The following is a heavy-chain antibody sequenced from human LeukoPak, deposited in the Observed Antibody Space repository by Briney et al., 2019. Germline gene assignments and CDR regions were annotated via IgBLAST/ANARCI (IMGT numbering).Heavy chain of an antibody. D-gene: IGHD2-15*01. Sequence: PGGSLKLSCAASGFTFSGSAMHWVRQASGKGLEWVGRIRSKANSYATAYAASVKGRFTISRDDSKNTAYLQMNSLKTEDTAVYYCTRQALNCSGGSCYFYYWGQGTLVTVSS. J-gene: IGHJ4*02. CDR1: GFTFSGSA. CDR3: TRQALNCSGGSCYFYY. CDR2: IRSKANSYAT. V-gene: IGHV3-73*01.